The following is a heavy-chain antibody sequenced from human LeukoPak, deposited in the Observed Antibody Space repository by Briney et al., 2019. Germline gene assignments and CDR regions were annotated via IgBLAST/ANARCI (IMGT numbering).Heavy chain of an antibody. CDR3: ARDLLCVGSSGCHDAFDI. J-gene: IGHJ3*02. CDR2: ISYDGSNK. CDR1: GFTFSSYA. Sequence: PGGSLRLSCAASGFTFSSYAMHWVRQAPGKGLEWVAVISYDGSNKYYADSVKGRFTISRDNSKNTLYLQMNSLRAEDTAVYYCARDLLCVGSSGCHDAFDIWGQGTRVTVSS. D-gene: IGHD6-19*01. V-gene: IGHV3-30-3*01.